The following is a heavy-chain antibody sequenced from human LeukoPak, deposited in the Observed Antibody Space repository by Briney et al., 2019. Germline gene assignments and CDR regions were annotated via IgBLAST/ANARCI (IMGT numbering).Heavy chain of an antibody. J-gene: IGHJ4*02. CDR2: IYYSGST. CDR3: ARGGRLLWFGELLSGLDY. D-gene: IGHD3-10*01. CDR1: GGSISSGDYY. Sequence: SETLSLTCTVSGGSISSGDYYWSWIRQPPGKGLEWIGYIYYSGSTYYNPSLKSRVTISVDTSKNQFSLKLSSVTAADTAVYYCARGGRLLWFGELLSGLDYWGQGTLVTVSS. V-gene: IGHV4-30-4*08.